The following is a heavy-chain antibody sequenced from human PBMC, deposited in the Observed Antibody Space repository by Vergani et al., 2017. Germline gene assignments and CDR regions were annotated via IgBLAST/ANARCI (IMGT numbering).Heavy chain of an antibody. J-gene: IGHJ4*02. Sequence: EVQLLESGGGLVQPGGSLRLSCAASGFTFSSYAMSWVRQAPGKGLEWVSGISGQNFSTNYADSVKGRFTISRDDSKNTVYLQINSLRAEDTAFYYCAGLYGYDGFSPVWGQGTLVTVS. CDR2: ISGQNFST. CDR1: GFTFSSYA. D-gene: IGHD5-18*01. V-gene: IGHV3-23*01. CDR3: AGLYGYDGFSPV.